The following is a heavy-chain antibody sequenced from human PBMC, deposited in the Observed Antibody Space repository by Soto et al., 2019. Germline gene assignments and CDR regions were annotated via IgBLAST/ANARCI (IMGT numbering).Heavy chain of an antibody. CDR2: INPNSGGT. V-gene: IGHV1-2*02. J-gene: IGHJ6*02. CDR1: GYTFTGYY. D-gene: IGHD3-10*01. CDR3: ARTTYGSGSTYYYYYGMDV. Sequence: ASVKVSCKASGYTFTGYYMHWVRQAPGQGLEWMGWINPNSGGTNYAQKFQGRVTMTRDTSISTAYMELSRLRSDDTAVYYCARTTYGSGSTYYYYYGMDVWGQGTTVTVSS.